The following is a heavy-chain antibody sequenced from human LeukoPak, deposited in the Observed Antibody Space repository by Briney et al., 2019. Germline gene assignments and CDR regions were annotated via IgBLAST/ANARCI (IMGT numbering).Heavy chain of an antibody. V-gene: IGHV3-30*18. Sequence: PGGSLRLSCAASGFTFSSYGMHWVRQAPGKGLEWVAVISYDGSNKYYADSVKGQFTISRDNSKNTLYLQMNSLRAEDTAVYYCAKELRFLEWLSNYYFDYWGQGTLVTVSS. CDR2: ISYDGSNK. D-gene: IGHD3-3*01. J-gene: IGHJ4*02. CDR1: GFTFSSYG. CDR3: AKELRFLEWLSNYYFDY.